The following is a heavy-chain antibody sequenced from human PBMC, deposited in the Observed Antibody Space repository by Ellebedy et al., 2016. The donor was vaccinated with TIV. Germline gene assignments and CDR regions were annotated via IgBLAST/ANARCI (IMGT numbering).Heavy chain of an antibody. V-gene: IGHV4-39*01. CDR2: ISNRDRT. CDR1: GDSISSSSDY. Sequence: SETLSLXXTVSGDSISSSSDYWVWIRPPPGKGPEWIGTISNRDRTDYNPSLKSRVFILVDASKNQFFLKLTSVTAADTAVYYCATFNQYYTYLGVWGKGTTVIVSS. D-gene: IGHD1-14*01. CDR3: ATFNQYYTYLGV. J-gene: IGHJ6*03.